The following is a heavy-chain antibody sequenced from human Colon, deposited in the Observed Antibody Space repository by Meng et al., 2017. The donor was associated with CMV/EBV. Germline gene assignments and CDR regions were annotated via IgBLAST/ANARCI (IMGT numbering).Heavy chain of an antibody. CDR2: IKSKTDGGTT. J-gene: IGHJ4*02. D-gene: IGHD1-26*01. CDR1: GFTFSNAW. V-gene: IGHV3-15*01. Sequence: GGSLRLSCAASGFTFSNAWMSWVRQAPGKGLEWVGRIKSKTDGGTTDYAAPVKGRFTISRDDSKNTLYLQMNSLKTEDTAVYYCTTVVGGSFGNYFDYWGQGTLVTSPQ. CDR3: TTVVGGSFGNYFDY.